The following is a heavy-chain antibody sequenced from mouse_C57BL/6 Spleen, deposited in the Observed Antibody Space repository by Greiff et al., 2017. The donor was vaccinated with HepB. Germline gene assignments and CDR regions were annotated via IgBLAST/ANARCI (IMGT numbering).Heavy chain of an antibody. J-gene: IGHJ1*03. Sequence: VQLQQSGAELVRPGASVKLSCKASGYTFTDYYINWVKQRPGQGLEWIARIYPGSGNTYYNEKFKGKATLTAEKSSSTAYMQLSSLTSEASAVYVCARGYYYGSSAWYFDVWGTGTTVTVSS. CDR3: ARGYYYGSSAWYFDV. CDR2: IYPGSGNT. CDR1: GYTFTDYY. V-gene: IGHV1-76*01. D-gene: IGHD1-1*01.